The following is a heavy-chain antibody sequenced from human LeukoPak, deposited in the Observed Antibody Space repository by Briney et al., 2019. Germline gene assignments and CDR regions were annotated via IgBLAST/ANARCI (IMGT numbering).Heavy chain of an antibody. CDR1: GFTFGTYW. CDR3: ARVSNYYVSRAYYDIFDI. J-gene: IGHJ3*02. D-gene: IGHD3-22*01. Sequence: GGSLRLSCEASGFTFGTYWMAWVRQAPGKGLEWVANIKKDGSEEHYVDSVRGRFTISRDNAKNSLYLQMSSLRAEDTAMYYCARVSNYYVSRAYYDIFDIWGQGTMVTVSS. CDR2: IKKDGSEE. V-gene: IGHV3-7*01.